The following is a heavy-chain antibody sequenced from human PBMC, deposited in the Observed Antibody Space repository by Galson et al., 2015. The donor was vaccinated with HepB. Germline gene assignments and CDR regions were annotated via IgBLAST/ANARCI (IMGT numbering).Heavy chain of an antibody. D-gene: IGHD6-19*01. CDR3: ARGPHIAVTGKKRLDF. CDR1: GFTFTSHW. V-gene: IGHV3-7*04. J-gene: IGHJ4*02. Sequence: SLRLSCAASGFTFTSHWMTWVRQAPGKGLEWVANIKQDGSEKYYVDSVKGRFTISRDNAKNSLYLQMNSLRAEDTAVYYCARGPHIAVTGKKRLDFWGQGTRVTVSS. CDR2: IKQDGSEK.